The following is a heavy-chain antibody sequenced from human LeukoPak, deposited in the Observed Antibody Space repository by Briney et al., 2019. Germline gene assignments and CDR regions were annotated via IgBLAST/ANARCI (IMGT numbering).Heavy chain of an antibody. D-gene: IGHD1-26*01. V-gene: IGHV4-39*01. CDR2: IYYSGST. J-gene: IGHJ4*02. CDR1: GGSISSISYY. CDR3: ARRLLWGSGSYYDY. Sequence: PSETLSLNCTVSGGSISSISYYWGWIRQPPGKGMEWIGSIYYSGSTYYNPSLKSRVTISVDTSKNQLSVKLSSVTAADTAVYYCARRLLWGSGSYYDYWGQGTLVTVSS.